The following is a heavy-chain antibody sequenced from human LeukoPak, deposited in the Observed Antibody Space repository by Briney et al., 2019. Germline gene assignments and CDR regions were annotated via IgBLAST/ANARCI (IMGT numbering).Heavy chain of an antibody. J-gene: IGHJ4*02. CDR3: AKSSPPPLRY. CDR1: RFTFSSYG. V-gene: IGHV3-30*02. Sequence: PGGSLRLSCAASRFTFSSYGMHWVRLAPGKRLEWVAYIQYDGSNEQYADSVKGRFSISRDSSKNILYLQMNSLRAEDTAVYYCAKSSPPPLRYWGQGTLVTVSS. CDR2: IQYDGSNE.